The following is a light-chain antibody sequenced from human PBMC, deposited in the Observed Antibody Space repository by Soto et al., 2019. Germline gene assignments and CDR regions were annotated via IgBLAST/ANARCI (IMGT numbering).Light chain of an antibody. Sequence: EIVMTQSPATLSVSPGEGVTLSCRASQGNGDTLAWYQHKPGQTPRLLIYDTSARATGVPARFSGSRSGPEFTLTINSLQSEDFAIYYCQRYNNWPLTFGGGTKVDIK. V-gene: IGKV3-15*01. CDR2: DTS. CDR1: QGNGDT. J-gene: IGKJ4*01. CDR3: QRYNNWPLT.